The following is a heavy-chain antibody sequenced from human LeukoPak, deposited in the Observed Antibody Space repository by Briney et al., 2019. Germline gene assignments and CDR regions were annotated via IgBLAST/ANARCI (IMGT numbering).Heavy chain of an antibody. J-gene: IGHJ3*02. CDR1: GFTFSSYW. Sequence: GGSLRLSCAASGFTFSSYWMSWVRQAPGKGLEWVANIKQDGSEKYYVDSVKGRFTISRDNAKNSLYLQMNSLRAEDTAVYYCARGCYYDSSGYYYLNAFDIWGQGTMVTVSS. D-gene: IGHD3-22*01. CDR2: IKQDGSEK. V-gene: IGHV3-7*03. CDR3: ARGCYYDSSGYYYLNAFDI.